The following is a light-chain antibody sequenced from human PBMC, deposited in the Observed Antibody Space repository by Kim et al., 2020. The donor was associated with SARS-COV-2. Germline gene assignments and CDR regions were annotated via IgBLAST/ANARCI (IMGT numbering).Light chain of an antibody. J-gene: IGLJ2*01. CDR2: DVS. CDR1: SSDVGGYNY. Sequence: GQSITISCTGTSSDVGGYNYVSWYQQHPGKAPKLMIYDVSKRPSGVSNRFSGSKSGNTASLTISGLQAEDEADYYCSSYTSSSHVVFGGGTQLTVL. V-gene: IGLV2-14*04. CDR3: SSYTSSSHVV.